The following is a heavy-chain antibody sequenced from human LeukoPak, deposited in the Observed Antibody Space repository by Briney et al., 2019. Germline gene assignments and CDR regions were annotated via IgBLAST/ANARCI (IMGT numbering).Heavy chain of an antibody. Sequence: SETRSLTCTVSGGSISSYYWSWLRQPPGKGLEWIGYIYYSGSTNYNPSLKSRVTISVDTSKNQFSLKLSSVTAADTAVYYCARQSFRQLWLFDYWGQGTLVTVSS. CDR3: ARQSFRQLWLFDY. D-gene: IGHD5-18*01. J-gene: IGHJ4*02. CDR2: IYYSGST. CDR1: GGSISSYY. V-gene: IGHV4-59*08.